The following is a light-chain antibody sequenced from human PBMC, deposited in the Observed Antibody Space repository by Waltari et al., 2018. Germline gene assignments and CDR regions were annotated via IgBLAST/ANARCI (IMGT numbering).Light chain of an antibody. CDR3: QAWDSSTLVV. J-gene: IGLJ2*01. CDR2: QDS. V-gene: IGLV3-1*01. Sequence: SYELTQPPSVSVSPGQTASIPYSGDKLGDKYACWYQQKPGQSPVLVIYQDSKRPSGIPERFSGSNSGNTATLTISGTQAMDEADYYCQAWDSSTLVVFGGGTKLTVL. CDR1: KLGDKY.